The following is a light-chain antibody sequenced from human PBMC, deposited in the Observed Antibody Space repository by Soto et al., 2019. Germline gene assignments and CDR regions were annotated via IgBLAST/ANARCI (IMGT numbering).Light chain of an antibody. CDR2: GAS. V-gene: IGKV3-20*01. J-gene: IGKJ4*01. Sequence: EIVLTQSPATLSLSPGERATVSCRASQSVSSTFLAWYQQKVGQAPRLLIYGASTRATGIPDRFSGSGSGTDFTLTINRLEPEDFAVYYCQQYGSSPLTFGGGTKVDIK. CDR1: QSVSSTF. CDR3: QQYGSSPLT.